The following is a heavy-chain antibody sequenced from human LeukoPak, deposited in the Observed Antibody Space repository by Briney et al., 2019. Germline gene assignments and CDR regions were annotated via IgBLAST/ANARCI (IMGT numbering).Heavy chain of an antibody. CDR1: GYTFTSYA. D-gene: IGHD1-26*01. Sequence: ASVKVSCKASGYTFTSYAMNWVRQAPGQGLEWMGWINTNTGNPTYAQGFTGRFVFSLDTSVSTAYLQISSLKAEDTAVYYCARDVVGAGINWFDPWGQGTLVTVSS. CDR3: ARDVVGAGINWFDP. V-gene: IGHV7-4-1*02. CDR2: INTNTGNP. J-gene: IGHJ5*02.